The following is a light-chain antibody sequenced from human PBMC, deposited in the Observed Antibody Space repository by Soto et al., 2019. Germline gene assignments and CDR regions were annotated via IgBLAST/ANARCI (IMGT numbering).Light chain of an antibody. V-gene: IGLV1-40*01. CDR1: SSNIGAGYD. CDR2: GNS. J-gene: IGLJ2*01. Sequence: QSVLTQPPSVSGAPGQRVTISFTGSSSNIGAGYDVHWSQQLPGTAPKLLIYGNSNRPSGVPDRFSGSKSGTSASLAITGLQAEDEADYYCQSYDSSLSGHVVFGGGTKLTVL. CDR3: QSYDSSLSGHVV.